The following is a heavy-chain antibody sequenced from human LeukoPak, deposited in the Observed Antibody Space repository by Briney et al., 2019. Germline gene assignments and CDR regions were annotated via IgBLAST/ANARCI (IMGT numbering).Heavy chain of an antibody. J-gene: IGHJ3*02. Sequence: SQTLSLTCAISGDSVVTNNVAWNWIRKSPSRGLEWLGRTYLRSKWYNEYAVSVKSRITINPDTSRNHFSLQLNSVIPEDTAVYYCTRGKYSGFDIWGPGTMVTVPS. CDR3: TRGKYSGFDI. D-gene: IGHD2-21*01. CDR2: TYLRSKWYN. V-gene: IGHV6-1*01. CDR1: GDSVVTNNVA.